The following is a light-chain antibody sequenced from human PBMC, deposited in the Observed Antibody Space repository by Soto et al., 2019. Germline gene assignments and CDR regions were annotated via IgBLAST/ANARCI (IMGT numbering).Light chain of an antibody. CDR2: GAS. CDR3: QQYGSWT. V-gene: IGKV3-20*01. J-gene: IGKJ1*01. Sequence: EIVLTQSPGTLSLSPGERATLSCRAIQSVSSSYLAWYQQKPDQAPRLLIYGASSRATGIPDRFSGSGSGTDFTLTISRLEPEDFAVYYCQQYGSWTFGQGTKVEIK. CDR1: QSVSSSY.